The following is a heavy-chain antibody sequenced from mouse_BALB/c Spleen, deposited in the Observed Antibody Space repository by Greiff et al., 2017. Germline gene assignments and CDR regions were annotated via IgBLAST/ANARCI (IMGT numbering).Heavy chain of an antibody. V-gene: IGHV5-2*01. CDR3: ARQGYGNYGAMDY. J-gene: IGHJ4*01. CDR1: EYEFPSHD. CDR2: INSDGGST. D-gene: IGHD2-10*02. Sequence: EVKLMESGGGLVQPGESLKLSCESNEYEFPSHDMSWVRKTPEKRLELVAAINSDGGSTYYPDTMERRFIISRDNTKKTLYLQMSSLRSEDTALYYCARQGYGNYGAMDYWGQGTSVTVSS.